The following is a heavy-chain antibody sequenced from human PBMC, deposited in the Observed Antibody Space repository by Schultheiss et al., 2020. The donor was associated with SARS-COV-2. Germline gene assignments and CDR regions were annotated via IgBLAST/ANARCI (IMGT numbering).Heavy chain of an antibody. CDR2: IYYSGST. V-gene: IGHV4-59*06. CDR1: GGSISSYY. J-gene: IGHJ5*02. Sequence: SQTLSLTCTVSGGSISSYYWSWIRQPPGKGLEWIGYIYYSGSTYYNPSLKSRVTISVDTSKNQFSLKLSSVTAADTAVYYCARHPSDWNDPWGQGTLVTVSS. CDR3: ARHPSDWNDP.